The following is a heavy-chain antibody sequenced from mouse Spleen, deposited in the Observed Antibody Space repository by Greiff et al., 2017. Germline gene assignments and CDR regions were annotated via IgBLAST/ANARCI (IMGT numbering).Heavy chain of an antibody. V-gene: IGHV3-6*01. Sequence: EVHLVESGPGLVKPSQSLSLTCSVTGYSITSGYYWNWIRQFPGNKLEWMGYISYDGSNNYNPSLKNRISITRDTSKNQFFLKLNSVTTEDTATYYCAIYYGPSFAYWGQGTLVTVSA. CDR3: AIYYGPSFAY. CDR2: ISYDGSN. CDR1: GYSITSGYY. D-gene: IGHD2-1*01. J-gene: IGHJ3*01.